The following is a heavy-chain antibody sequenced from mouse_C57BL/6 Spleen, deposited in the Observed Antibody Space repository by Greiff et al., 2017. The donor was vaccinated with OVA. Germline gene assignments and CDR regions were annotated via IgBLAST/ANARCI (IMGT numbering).Heavy chain of an antibody. D-gene: IGHD1-1*01. J-gene: IGHJ4*01. CDR3: ARRYLNYAMDY. CDR2: ISTGGGST. CDR1: GFTFSDYY. Sequence: EVKLVESGGGLVQPGGSLKLSCAASGFTFSDYYMYWVRQTPEKRLEWVAYISTGGGSTYYPDTVKGRFTISRDNAKNTLYLQMNGLKTENKSMDNCARRYLNYAMDYWGQGTSVTVSS. V-gene: IGHV5-12*01.